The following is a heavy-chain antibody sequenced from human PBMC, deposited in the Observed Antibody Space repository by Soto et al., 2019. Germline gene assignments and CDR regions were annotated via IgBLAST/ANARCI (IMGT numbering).Heavy chain of an antibody. D-gene: IGHD2-15*01. V-gene: IGHV4-59*01. Sequence: SETLSLTCTVSGGSISSYYWSWIRQPPGKGLEWIGNIYYNGSTNYNPSLNSRVTISVDTSRNQFSLKVSSVTAADTAVYYCARRCNSGSCYRYWGQGTLVTVSS. CDR1: GGSISSYY. J-gene: IGHJ4*02. CDR2: IYYNGST. CDR3: ARRCNSGSCYRY.